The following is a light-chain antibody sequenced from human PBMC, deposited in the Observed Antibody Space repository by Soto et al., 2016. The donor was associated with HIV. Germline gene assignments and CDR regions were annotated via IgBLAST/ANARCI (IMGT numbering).Light chain of an antibody. CDR3: QQYHNLPIT. Sequence: DIQMTQSPSSLSASVGDRVTITCQASQDISNYLNWYQQKPGKAPKLLIYDASNLETGVPSRFSGSGSGTDFSSPSAACSLKILQHYYCQQYHNLPITFGQGTRLEIK. CDR2: DAS. V-gene: IGKV1-33*01. CDR1: QDISNY. J-gene: IGKJ5*01.